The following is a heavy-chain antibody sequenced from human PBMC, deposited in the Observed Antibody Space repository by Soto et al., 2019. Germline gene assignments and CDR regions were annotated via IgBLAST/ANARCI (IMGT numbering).Heavy chain of an antibody. D-gene: IGHD2-21*02. Sequence: GGSLRLSCEVSGFTFSMYSMSWVRQSPGKGLEWVAKIPQDGVDGHYADSVKGRFTISRDNGGNSLYLQLNNLRAEDTAVYYCARDHLILPAHDFFYGSDVWGRGATVTVSS. CDR2: IPQDGVDG. V-gene: IGHV3-7*03. J-gene: IGHJ6*02. CDR1: GFTFSMYS. CDR3: ARDHLILPAHDFFYGSDV.